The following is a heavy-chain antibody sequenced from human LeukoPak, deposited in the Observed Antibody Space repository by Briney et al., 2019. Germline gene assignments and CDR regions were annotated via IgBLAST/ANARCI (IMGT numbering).Heavy chain of an antibody. V-gene: IGHV1-69*04. CDR1: GGTFSSYA. CDR2: IIPILGIA. CDR3: ARGRYDILTGEGYYYGMDV. J-gene: IGHJ6*02. D-gene: IGHD3-9*01. Sequence: ASVKVSCKASGGTFSSYAISWVRQAPGQGLEWMGRIIPILGIANYAQKFQGRVTITADKSTSTAYMELSSLRSEDTAVYYCARGRYDILTGEGYYYGMDVWGQGTTVTVSS.